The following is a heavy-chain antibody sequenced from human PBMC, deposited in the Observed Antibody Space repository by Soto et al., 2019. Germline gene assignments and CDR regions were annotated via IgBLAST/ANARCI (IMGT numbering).Heavy chain of an antibody. J-gene: IGHJ4*02. CDR1: GGSIINNYW. Sequence: PSETLSLTCDVSGGSIINNYWWAWIRQSPGKGLLWIGSIYHSGATYYNPSLESRVTISVDTSESRFALKLSSVTAADTAVYYCASPRPGNYDFLSGYYALDYWSQGTLVTVSS. D-gene: IGHD3-3*01. CDR3: ASPRPGNYDFLSGYYALDY. V-gene: IGHV4-38-2*01. CDR2: IYHSGAT.